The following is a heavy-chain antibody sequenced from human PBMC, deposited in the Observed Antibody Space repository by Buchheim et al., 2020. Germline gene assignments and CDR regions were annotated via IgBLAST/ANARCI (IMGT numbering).Heavy chain of an antibody. CDR3: AMQYSGSYI. CDR2: IGGSGVST. J-gene: IGHJ4*02. CDR1: GFTFSSDA. V-gene: IGHV3-23*04. D-gene: IGHD1-26*01. Sequence: EVQLVESGGGLVRPGGSLRLSCAASGFTFSSDAMTWVRQAPGKGLEWISGIGGSGVSTFYADSVKGRFTISSDKSKNTLYLQMNSLRADDTAIYYCAMQYSGSYIWGQGAL.